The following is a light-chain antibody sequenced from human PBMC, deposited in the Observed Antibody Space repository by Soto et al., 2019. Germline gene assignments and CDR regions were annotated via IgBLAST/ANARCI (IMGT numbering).Light chain of an antibody. V-gene: IGLV2-11*01. Sequence: QPVLTQPRSVSGSPGQSVTISCTGTSSDVGGYNYVSWYQQHPGKAPKLMIYDVSKRPSGVPDRFSGSKSGNTASLTISGLQAEDEADYYCCSYAGSYSVFGTGTSSPS. CDR3: CSYAGSYSV. CDR2: DVS. CDR1: SSDVGGYNY. J-gene: IGLJ1*01.